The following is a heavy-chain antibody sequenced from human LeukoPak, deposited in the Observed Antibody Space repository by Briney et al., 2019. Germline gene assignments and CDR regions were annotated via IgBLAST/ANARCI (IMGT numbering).Heavy chain of an antibody. CDR2: IKSGGDT. CDR1: VFTVSTNY. V-gene: IGHV3-66*01. CDR3: AREGTTGHGINDQGPDY. Sequence: GGSLRLSCVDSVFTVSTNYMSWVRQPPGKGLEWVSVIKSGGDTRYADSAKGRFTISRDNSKNTVYLQMNSLAAEDTTVYFCAREGTTGHGINDQGPDYWGQGALVTVSS. D-gene: IGHD4-17*01. J-gene: IGHJ4*02.